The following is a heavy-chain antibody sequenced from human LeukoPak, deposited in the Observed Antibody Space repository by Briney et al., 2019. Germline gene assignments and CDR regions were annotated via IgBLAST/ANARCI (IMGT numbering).Heavy chain of an antibody. J-gene: IGHJ4*02. CDR1: GIAFDKNA. CDR2: ISHSGRAT. CDR3: AKAAGSSWYPHFGD. V-gene: IGHV3-23*01. D-gene: IGHD6-13*01. Sequence: GGSLRLSCAAFGIAFDKNAMTWVRQVPGKGLEWVSTISHSGRATYYADSVKGRFTISRDNSKNTLYLQMHSLRAEDTAVYYCAKAAGSSWYPHFGDWGQGTLVTVSS.